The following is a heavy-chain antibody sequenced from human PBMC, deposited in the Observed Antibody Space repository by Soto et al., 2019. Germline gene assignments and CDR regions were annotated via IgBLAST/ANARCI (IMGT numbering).Heavy chain of an antibody. J-gene: IGHJ4*02. D-gene: IGHD3-3*01. CDR1: GDSVSSNSAA. CDR2: TFYRSKWYN. CDR3: ARASVRFFGLVPHFDY. Sequence: QVQLQQSGPGLVKPSQTLSLTCAISGDSVSSNSAAWNWIRQSPSRGLEWLGRTFYRSKWYNDYEVSVKSRITINPDTSKNHFSLQLSSVTPEDTAVYYCARASVRFFGLVPHFDYWGQGILVTVSS. V-gene: IGHV6-1*01.